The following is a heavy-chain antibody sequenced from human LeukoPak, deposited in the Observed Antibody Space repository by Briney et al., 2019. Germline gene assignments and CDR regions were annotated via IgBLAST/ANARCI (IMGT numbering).Heavy chain of an antibody. CDR3: AKTPVRKGQNSGWGN. CDR2: IYSDGST. Sequence: GGSLRLSCAASGFTVSSNYMSWVRQAPGKGLEWVSVIYSDGSTYYADSVKGRFTISRDNSKNTLYLQMNSLRAEDTAVYYCAKTPVRKGQNSGWGNWGQGTLVTVSS. V-gene: IGHV3-53*01. J-gene: IGHJ4*02. D-gene: IGHD6-19*01. CDR1: GFTVSSNY.